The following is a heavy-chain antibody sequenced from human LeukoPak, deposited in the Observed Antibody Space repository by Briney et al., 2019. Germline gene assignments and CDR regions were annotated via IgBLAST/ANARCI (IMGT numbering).Heavy chain of an antibody. Sequence: GGSLRLSCAASGFTFSDYYMSWIRQAPGKGLEWVSYISSSGSTIYYADSVKGRFTISRDNAKNSLYLQMNSLRAEDTAVYYCARDVLAAVGDDAFDIWGRGTMVTVSS. V-gene: IGHV3-11*04. CDR2: ISSSGSTI. J-gene: IGHJ3*02. CDR1: GFTFSDYY. D-gene: IGHD6-13*01. CDR3: ARDVLAAVGDDAFDI.